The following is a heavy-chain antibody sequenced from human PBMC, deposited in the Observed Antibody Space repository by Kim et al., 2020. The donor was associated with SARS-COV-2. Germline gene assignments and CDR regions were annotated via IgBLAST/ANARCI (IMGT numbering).Heavy chain of an antibody. D-gene: IGHD3-22*01. Sequence: DSVKGRFTISKDTTRNSLYRQMNSLRAEDMAVYYCARMYYHNSSGYGAVYYWGQGTLVTVSS. V-gene: IGHV3-7*04. J-gene: IGHJ4*02. CDR3: ARMYYHNSSGYGAVYY.